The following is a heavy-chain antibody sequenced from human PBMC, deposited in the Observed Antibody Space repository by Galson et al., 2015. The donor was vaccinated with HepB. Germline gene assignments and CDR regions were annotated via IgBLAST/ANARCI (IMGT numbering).Heavy chain of an antibody. D-gene: IGHD6-13*01. V-gene: IGHV1-8*01. J-gene: IGHJ6*02. CDR3: ARVGQQLFGYYYYGMDV. CDR1: GYTFTSYD. CDR2: MNPSSGNT. Sequence: SVKVSCKASGYTFTSYDINWVRQATGQGLEWMGWMNPSSGNTGYAQKFQGRVTMTRNTSISTAYMELSSLRSEDTAVYYCARVGQQLFGYYYYGMDVWGQGTTVTVSS.